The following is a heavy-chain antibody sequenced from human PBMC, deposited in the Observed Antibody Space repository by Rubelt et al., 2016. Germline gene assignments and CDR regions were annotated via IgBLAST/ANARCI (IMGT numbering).Heavy chain of an antibody. CDR3: ARGGAAAADDNDAFDI. J-gene: IGHJ3*02. CDR2: IIPIFGTA. V-gene: IGHV1-69*01. CDR1: GGTFSSYA. Sequence: QVQLVQSGAEVKKPGSSVKVSCKASGGTFSSYAISWVRQAPGQGLEWMGGIIPIFGTANYAQKFKGRVSITADESTSTANMELSSLESEDTAVYYCARGGAAAADDNDAFDIWGQGTMVTVSS. D-gene: IGHD6-13*01.